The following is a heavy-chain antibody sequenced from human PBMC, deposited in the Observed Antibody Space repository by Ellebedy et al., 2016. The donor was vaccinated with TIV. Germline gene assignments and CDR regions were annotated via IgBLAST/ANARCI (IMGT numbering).Heavy chain of an antibody. CDR3: ARGDMVRGVIHFDY. D-gene: IGHD3-10*01. V-gene: IGHV1-8*02. CDR1: GYTFTSYA. CDR2: MNPNSGNT. Sequence: AASVKVSCKASGYTFTSYAMHWVRQAPGQGLEWMGWMNPNSGNTGYAQKFQGRVTMTRNTSISTAYMELSSLRSEDTAVYYCARGDMVRGVIHFDYWGQGTLVTVSS. J-gene: IGHJ4*02.